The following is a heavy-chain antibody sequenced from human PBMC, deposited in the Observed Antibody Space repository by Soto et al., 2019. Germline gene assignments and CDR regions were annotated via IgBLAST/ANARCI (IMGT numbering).Heavy chain of an antibody. J-gene: IGHJ6*03. CDR3: TRVPRWFGEYNYYYYMDV. CDR1: GFTFGDYA. D-gene: IGHD3-10*01. CDR2: IRSKAYGGTT. Sequence: GGSLRLSCTASGFTFGDYAMSWFRQAPGKGLEWVGFIRSKAYGGTTEYAASVKGRFTISRYDSKSIAYLQMNSLKTEDTAVYYCTRVPRWFGEYNYYYYMDVWGKGTTVTVSS. V-gene: IGHV3-49*03.